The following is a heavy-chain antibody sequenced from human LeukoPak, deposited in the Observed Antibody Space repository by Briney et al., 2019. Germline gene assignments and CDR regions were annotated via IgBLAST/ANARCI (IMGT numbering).Heavy chain of an antibody. CDR3: AKDPLGGYYYYYYYMDV. CDR2: ISGSGGST. D-gene: IGHD2-15*01. CDR1: GFTFSSYA. J-gene: IGHJ6*03. Sequence: EAGGSLRLSCAASGFTFSSYAMSWVRQAPGKGLEWVSAISGSGGSTYYADSVKGRFTISRDNSKNTLYLQMNSLRAEDTAVYYCAKDPLGGYYYYYYYMDVWGKGTTVTVSS. V-gene: IGHV3-23*01.